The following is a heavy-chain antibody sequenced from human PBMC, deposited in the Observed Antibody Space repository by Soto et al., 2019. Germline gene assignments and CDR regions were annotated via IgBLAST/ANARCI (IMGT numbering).Heavy chain of an antibody. CDR3: AGWVGHDYNY. J-gene: IGHJ4*02. Sequence: EVQLVQSGGGLVQPGGSLRLSCVGSGFTFTDFYMNWVRQAPGKGLEWVANIRPDGSETNYVESVKGRFTTSSDNAKNSLFLQMNTLRADDTAVYYCAGWVGHDYNYWGQGILVTVSS. D-gene: IGHD4-4*01. V-gene: IGHV3-7*03. CDR2: IRPDGSET. CDR1: GFTFTDFY.